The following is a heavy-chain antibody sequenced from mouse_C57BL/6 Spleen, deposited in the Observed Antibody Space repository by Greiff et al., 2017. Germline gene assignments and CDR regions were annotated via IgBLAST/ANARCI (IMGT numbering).Heavy chain of an antibody. CDR2: IDPETGGT. CDR3: TRELAY. V-gene: IGHV1-15*01. CDR1: GYTFTDYA. J-gene: IGHJ3*01. Sequence: QLVESGAELVRPGASVTLSCKASGYTFTDYAMHWVKQTPVHGLEWIGAIDPETGGTAYNQKFKGKAILTADKSSSTAYMELRSLTSEDSAVYYCTRELAYWGQGTLVTVSA.